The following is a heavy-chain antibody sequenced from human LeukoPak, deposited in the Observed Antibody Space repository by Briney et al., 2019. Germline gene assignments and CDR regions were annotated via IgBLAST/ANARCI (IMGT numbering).Heavy chain of an antibody. V-gene: IGHV4-4*07. J-gene: IGHJ1*01. Sequence: SETLSLTCTVSGVSISSYYWSWIRQPAGKGLEWIGRIYTSGSTNYNPSLKSRVTMSGDTSKNQFSLKLSSVTAADTAVYYCARDYPGAIAARPEYFQHRGQGTLVTVSS. D-gene: IGHD6-6*01. CDR2: IYTSGST. CDR3: ARDYPGAIAARPEYFQH. CDR1: GVSISSYY.